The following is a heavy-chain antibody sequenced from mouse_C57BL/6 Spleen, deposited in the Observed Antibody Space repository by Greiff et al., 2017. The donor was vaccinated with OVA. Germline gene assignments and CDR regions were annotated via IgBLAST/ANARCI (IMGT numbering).Heavy chain of an antibody. J-gene: IGHJ2*01. V-gene: IGHV1-26*01. Sequence: VQLQQSGPELVKPGASVKISCKASGYTFTDYYMNWVKQSHGKSLEWIGDINPNNGGTSYNQKFKGKATLTVDKSSSTAYMELRSLTSEDSAVYYCAREWELGYAMDYWGQGTTLTVSS. CDR2: INPNNGGT. D-gene: IGHD4-1*01. CDR3: AREWELGYAMDY. CDR1: GYTFTDYY.